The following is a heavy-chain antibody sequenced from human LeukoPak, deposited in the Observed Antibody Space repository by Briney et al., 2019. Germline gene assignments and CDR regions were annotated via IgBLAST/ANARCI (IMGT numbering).Heavy chain of an antibody. V-gene: IGHV1-2*02. CDR3: ARERSNGGLRLDF. CDR1: GYSFTDNY. J-gene: IGHJ4*02. Sequence: ASVKVSCKASGYSFTDNYIHWVRQAPGQGLEWMGWINPNSGVTNYAQNFQGRVTMTRDTSISTAYMELTWLSSDDTAVYYCARERSNGGLRLDFWGQGTLVTASS. CDR2: INPNSGVT. D-gene: IGHD3-16*01.